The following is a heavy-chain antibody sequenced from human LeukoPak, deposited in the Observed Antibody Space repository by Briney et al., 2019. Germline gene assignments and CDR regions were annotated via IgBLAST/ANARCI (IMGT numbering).Heavy chain of an antibody. Sequence: SETLSLTCTVSGYSISSGYYWGWIRQPPGKGLEWIGSIYHSGSTYYNPSLKSRVTISVDTSKNQFSLKLSSVTAADTAVYYCATYSSSSDYYYYYMDVWGKGTTVTVSS. CDR1: GYSISSGYY. J-gene: IGHJ6*03. CDR3: ATYSSSSDYYYYYMDV. V-gene: IGHV4-38-2*02. CDR2: IYHSGST. D-gene: IGHD6-6*01.